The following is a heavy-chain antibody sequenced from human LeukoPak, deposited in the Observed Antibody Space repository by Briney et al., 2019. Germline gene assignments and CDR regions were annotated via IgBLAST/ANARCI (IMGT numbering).Heavy chain of an antibody. CDR1: GHPFSLHT. J-gene: IGHJ5*02. CDR3: ARGIDSSGWLSLFDP. CDR2: ITSNGSDI. Sequence: GGSLRLSCAASGHPFSLHTMKWVRQAPGKGLEWVSSITSNGSDIYYADSVKGRFTISRDNDKNTLYLQVNRLRAKYNAVYYCARGIDSSGWLSLFDPWGQGTLVTVSS. V-gene: IGHV3-21*01. D-gene: IGHD6-19*01.